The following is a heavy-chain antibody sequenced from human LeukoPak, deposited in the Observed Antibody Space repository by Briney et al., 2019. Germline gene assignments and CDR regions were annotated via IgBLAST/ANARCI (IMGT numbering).Heavy chain of an antibody. V-gene: IGHV3-23*01. CDR1: GFTLSTNA. CDR2: ISGSGAST. CDR3: ARGQYTDGLSY. Sequence: GGSLRLSCLTSGFTLSTNAMSWVRQAPGKGLEWISGISGSGASTYYTDSVKGRFTISRDNSKNTLYLQMNSLRPEDTAVFYCARGQYTDGLSYWGQGTLVTVSS. D-gene: IGHD5-24*01. J-gene: IGHJ4*02.